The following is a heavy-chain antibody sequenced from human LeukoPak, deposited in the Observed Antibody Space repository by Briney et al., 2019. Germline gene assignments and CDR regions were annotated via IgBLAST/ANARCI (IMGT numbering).Heavy chain of an antibody. J-gene: IGHJ6*03. D-gene: IGHD3-10*01. V-gene: IGHV4-38-2*02. CDR2: INHSGST. CDR1: GYSISSGYY. Sequence: SETLSLTCTVSGYSISSGYYWSWIRQPPGKGLEWIGEINHSGSTNYNPSLKSRVTISVDTSKNQFPLKLSSVTAADTAVYYCARGRGGLYYYYYYYMDVWGKGTTVTVSS. CDR3: ARGRGGLYYYYYYYMDV.